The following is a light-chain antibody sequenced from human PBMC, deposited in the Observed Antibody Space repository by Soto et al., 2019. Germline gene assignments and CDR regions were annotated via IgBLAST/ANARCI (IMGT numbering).Light chain of an antibody. J-gene: IGKJ1*01. V-gene: IGKV1-6*01. CDR1: QAIRND. Sequence: AIQMTQSPSSLSVFVGDRVTITCRASQAIRNDLAWYQQKPGQAPKVLIYAASSLQSGVPSRFSGTGSGTDFALTISSLHLEDFATYYYLQDYYYPWTFGQGTKVEIK. CDR2: AAS. CDR3: LQDYYYPWT.